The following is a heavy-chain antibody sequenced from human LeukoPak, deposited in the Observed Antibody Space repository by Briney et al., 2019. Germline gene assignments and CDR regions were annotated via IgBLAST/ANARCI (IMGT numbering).Heavy chain of an antibody. D-gene: IGHD3-3*01. Sequence: SQTLSLTCTVSGGSISSGDYYWSWIRQPPGKGLEWIGYIYYSGSTYYNPSLKSRVTISVDTSKNQFSLKLSSVTAADTAVYYCARGVTIFGVEYAFDIWGQGTMVTVSS. CDR3: ARGVTIFGVEYAFDI. CDR2: IYYSGST. CDR1: GGSISSGDYY. J-gene: IGHJ3*02. V-gene: IGHV4-30-4*01.